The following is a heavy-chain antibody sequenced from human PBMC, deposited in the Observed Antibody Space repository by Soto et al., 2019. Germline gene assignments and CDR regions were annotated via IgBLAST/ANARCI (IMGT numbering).Heavy chain of an antibody. V-gene: IGHV3-11*01. CDR1: GFTFSDYY. D-gene: IGHD3-3*01. J-gene: IGHJ6*02. CDR3: ARERSNYDFWSGYGPYGMDV. Sequence: GGSLRLSCAASGFTFSDYYMSWIRQAPGKGLEWVSYISSSGSTIYYADSVKGRFIISRDNAKNSLYLQMNSLRAEDTAVYYCARERSNYDFWSGYGPYGMDVWGQGTTVTVSS. CDR2: ISSSGSTI.